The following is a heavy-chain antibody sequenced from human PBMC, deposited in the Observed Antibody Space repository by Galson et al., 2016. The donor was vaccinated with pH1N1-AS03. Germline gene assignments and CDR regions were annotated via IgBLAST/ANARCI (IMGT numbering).Heavy chain of an antibody. Sequence: SLRLACTASGFTLNNKYMSWVRQAPGKGLEWVSVIYGGGDTFYADSVKGRFTIYRDNSKNTVYLQMNSLRVEDKAVYYCAREPWGSTQGEYWGQGTLVTVSS. J-gene: IGHJ4*02. V-gene: IGHV3-53*01. CDR3: AREPWGSTQGEY. CDR2: IYGGGDT. D-gene: IGHD3-16*01. CDR1: GFTLNNKY.